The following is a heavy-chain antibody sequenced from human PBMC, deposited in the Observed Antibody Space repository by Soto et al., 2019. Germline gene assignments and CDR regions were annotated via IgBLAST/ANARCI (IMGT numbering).Heavy chain of an antibody. J-gene: IGHJ3*02. CDR2: IYYSGRT. Sequence: LETLSLTCTVSGGSISSGSYYWGWIRQPPGKGLEWIGNIYYSGRTYNNPSLKSRLTMSADTPKNQLSLKLSSVTAADTAVYYCARRSGYDLDYDVFDMWGQGTMVTVSS. CDR3: ARRSGYDLDYDVFDM. V-gene: IGHV4-39*01. CDR1: GGSISSGSYY. D-gene: IGHD5-12*01.